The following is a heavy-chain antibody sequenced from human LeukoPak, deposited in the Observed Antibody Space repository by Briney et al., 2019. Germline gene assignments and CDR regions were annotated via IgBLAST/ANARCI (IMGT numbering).Heavy chain of an antibody. CDR2: IYTSGST. CDR3: ARWDYDILTGYPHWFDP. V-gene: IGHV4-4*07. CDR1: GGSFSSYY. Sequence: SETLSLTCTVSGGSFSSYYWSWIRQPAGKGLEWIGRIYTSGSTNYNPSLKSRVTMSVDTSKNQFSLKLSSVTAADTAVYYCARWDYDILTGYPHWFDPWGQGTLVTVSS. J-gene: IGHJ5*02. D-gene: IGHD3-9*01.